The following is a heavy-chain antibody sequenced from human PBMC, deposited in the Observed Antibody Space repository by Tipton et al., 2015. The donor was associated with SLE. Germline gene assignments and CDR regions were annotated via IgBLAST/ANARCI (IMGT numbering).Heavy chain of an antibody. CDR2: TYYRSKWFN. CDR3: AREGNWGLFVY. Sequence: LRLSCAISGDSVSSNSAAWSWIRQSPSRGLEWLGRTYYRSKWFNDSAVSVTGRTTINPDTSKNQFSLQLNSVTPEDTAAYYCAREGNWGLFVYWGQGILFAVSS. D-gene: IGHD7-27*01. J-gene: IGHJ4*02. V-gene: IGHV6-1*01. CDR1: GDSVSSNSAA.